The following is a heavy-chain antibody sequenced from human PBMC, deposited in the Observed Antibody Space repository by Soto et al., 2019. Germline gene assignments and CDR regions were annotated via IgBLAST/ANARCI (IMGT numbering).Heavy chain of an antibody. V-gene: IGHV5-51*01. D-gene: IGHD2-15*01. J-gene: IGHJ3*02. CDR2: IYPGDSDT. CDR1: GYKFSNYW. Sequence: PGESLKISCKASGYKFSNYWIGWVRQKPGKGLEWMGIIYPGDSDTRYSPSLQGQVTISADKSIDTAYLQWDTLKASDTAMYYCAIQGLYLVRGSFDAFDIWGQGTTVTV. CDR3: AIQGLYLVRGSFDAFDI.